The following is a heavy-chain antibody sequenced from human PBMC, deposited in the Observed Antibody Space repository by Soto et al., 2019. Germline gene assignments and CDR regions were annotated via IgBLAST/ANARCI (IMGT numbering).Heavy chain of an antibody. D-gene: IGHD2-2*01. V-gene: IGHV1-69*06. CDR1: RVAFSKFI. CDR3: VRDPQRNDY. J-gene: IGHJ4*02. Sequence: QAQLEQSGGEVKKPGSSVKVSCKASRVAFSKFIVTWVRQAPGLGLEWVGGIIPIFGTANYAQQFQGRVTMTSDTSRTTAYMELRSLRSDDTAVYYCVRDPQRNDYWGQGTLVNVSS. CDR2: IIPIFGTA.